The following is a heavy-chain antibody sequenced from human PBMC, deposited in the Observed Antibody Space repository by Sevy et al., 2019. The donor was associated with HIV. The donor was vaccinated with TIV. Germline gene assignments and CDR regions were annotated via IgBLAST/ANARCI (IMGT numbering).Heavy chain of an antibody. CDR2: INPNSGGT. D-gene: IGHD6-13*01. CDR3: ARVLAAAGTGFDY. V-gene: IGHV1-2*02. CDR1: GYTFTGYY. Sequence: ASVKVSCKASGYTFTGYYMHWVRQAPGQGLEWMGWINPNSGGTNYAQKFQGRVTMTRDTSISTAYMELSRLRSDDTAVYYCARVLAAAGTGFDYWGQGTLVTVSS. J-gene: IGHJ4*02.